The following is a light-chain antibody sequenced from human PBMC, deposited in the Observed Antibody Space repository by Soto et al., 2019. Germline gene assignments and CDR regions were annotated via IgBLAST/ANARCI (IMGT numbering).Light chain of an antibody. CDR1: QSISSW. CDR2: KAS. CDR3: QQYNSYSPRYT. V-gene: IGKV1-5*03. J-gene: IGKJ2*01. Sequence: DIQMTQTPSTLSASVGDRVTITCRASQSISSWLAWYQQKPGKAPNLLIYKASTLESGVPSRFSGSGSGTAFTLTISSLQPDDFAIYYCQQYNSYSPRYTFGQGTKLEIK.